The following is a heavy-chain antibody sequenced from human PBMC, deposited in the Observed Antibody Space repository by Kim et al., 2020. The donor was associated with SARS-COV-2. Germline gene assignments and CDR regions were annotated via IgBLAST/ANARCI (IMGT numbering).Heavy chain of an antibody. J-gene: IGHJ4*02. CDR2: VYYTGSS. V-gene: IGHV4-61*01. D-gene: IGHD6-19*01. CDR3: ARDVAVAHLYFDF. Sequence: SETLSLTCTVSGDSVTSDTYYWSWIRQPPGQGLEWIGYVYYTGSSNYNPSLKNRVTISLDTSKNQFSLKLSSVTAADTANYYCARDVAVAHLYFDFWGQG. CDR1: GDSVTSDTYY.